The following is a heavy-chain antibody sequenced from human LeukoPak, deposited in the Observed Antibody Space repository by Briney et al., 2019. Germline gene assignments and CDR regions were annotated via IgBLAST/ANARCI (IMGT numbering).Heavy chain of an antibody. D-gene: IGHD1-26*01. CDR1: GGSISNYY. Sequence: SETLSLTCTVSGGSISNYYWSWIRQPPGKRLEWIGYIFYSGDTNYNPSLKSRVTISVDTSKNQFSLSLSSVTAADTAVYYCARHSGSSPHYFDYWSQGTLVTVSS. J-gene: IGHJ4*02. V-gene: IGHV4-59*08. CDR3: ARHSGSSPHYFDY. CDR2: IFYSGDT.